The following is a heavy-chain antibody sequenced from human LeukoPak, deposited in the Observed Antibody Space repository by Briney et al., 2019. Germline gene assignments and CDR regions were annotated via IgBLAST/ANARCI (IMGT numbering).Heavy chain of an antibody. CDR3: AKEERYCSSTSCPVWFDP. J-gene: IGHJ5*02. Sequence: AGGSLRLSCAASGFTFSSYAMSWVRQAPGKGLEWVSAISGSGDSTYYADSVKGRFTISRDNSKNTLYLQMNSLSAEDTAVYYCAKEERYCSSTSCPVWFDPWGQGTLVTVSS. D-gene: IGHD2-2*01. CDR1: GFTFSSYA. V-gene: IGHV3-23*01. CDR2: ISGSGDST.